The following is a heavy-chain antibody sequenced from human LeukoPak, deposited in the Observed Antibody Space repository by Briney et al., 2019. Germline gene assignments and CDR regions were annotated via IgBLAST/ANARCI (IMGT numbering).Heavy chain of an antibody. CDR2: IYSGGST. CDR1: GFTVSSNY. J-gene: IGHJ4*02. Sequence: GGSLRLSCAASGFTVSSNYMSWARQAPGKGLEWVSVIYSGGSTYYADSVKGRSTISRDNSKNTLYLQMNSLRAEDTAVYYCARDRMGYYYFDYWGQGTLVTVSS. D-gene: IGHD1-26*01. V-gene: IGHV3-66*01. CDR3: ARDRMGYYYFDY.